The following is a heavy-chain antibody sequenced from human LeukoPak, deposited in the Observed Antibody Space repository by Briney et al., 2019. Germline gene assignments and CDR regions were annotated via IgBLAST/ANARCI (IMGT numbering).Heavy chain of an antibody. J-gene: IGHJ4*02. CDR2: ISSSSSYI. Sequence: PGGSLRLSCAASGFTFSSYSMNWVRQAPGKGLEWVSLISSSSSYIYYADSVKGRFTISRDNAKNSLYLQMNSLRAEDTAVYYCARDRGDSSGYCDYWGQGTLVTVSS. CDR3: ARDRGDSSGYCDY. D-gene: IGHD3-22*01. CDR1: GFTFSSYS. V-gene: IGHV3-21*01.